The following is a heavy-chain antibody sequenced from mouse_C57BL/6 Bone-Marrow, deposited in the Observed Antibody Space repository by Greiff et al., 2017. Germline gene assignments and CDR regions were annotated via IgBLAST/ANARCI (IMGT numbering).Heavy chain of an antibody. J-gene: IGHJ4*01. Sequence: EVKLVESGGGLVKPGGSLKLSCAASGFTFSSYTMSWVRQTPEKRLEWVATISSGGSYTYYPDSVKGRFTISRNNAKNTLYLQMSSLKSEDTAMYYCTRNYYGSSVPYYAMDYWGQGTSVTVSS. CDR1: GFTFSSYT. V-gene: IGHV5-6-4*01. CDR2: ISSGGSYT. CDR3: TRNYYGSSVPYYAMDY. D-gene: IGHD1-1*01.